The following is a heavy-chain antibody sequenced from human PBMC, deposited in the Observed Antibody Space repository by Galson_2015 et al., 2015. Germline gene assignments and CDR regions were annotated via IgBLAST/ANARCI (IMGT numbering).Heavy chain of an antibody. Sequence: SLRLSCAASGFTFSSYWMSWVRQAPGKGLEWVANIKQDGSEKYYVDSVKGRFTISRDNAKNSLYLQMNSLRAEDTAVYYCARDAEGTGSYNVLRLLYFDYWGQGTLVPVSS. J-gene: IGHJ4*02. CDR1: GFTFSSYW. CDR3: ARDAEGTGSYNVLRLLYFDY. CDR2: IKQDGSEK. V-gene: IGHV3-7*01. D-gene: IGHD3-10*01.